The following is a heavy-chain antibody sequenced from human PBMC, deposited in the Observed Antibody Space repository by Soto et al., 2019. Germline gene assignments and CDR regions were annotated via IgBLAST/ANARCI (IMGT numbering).Heavy chain of an antibody. D-gene: IGHD3-10*01. V-gene: IGHV4-4*02. Sequence: QVQLQESGPGLVKPSETLSVTCEVSGDSITSSNWWSWVRHPPGKGLEWIGDIYHSGSANHNPSLKSRVTISVDKSKNQFSLELRSMTAADTAIYYCARELGAGSYYKSFDFWGQGTLVTVSS. J-gene: IGHJ4*02. CDR1: GDSITSSNW. CDR3: ARELGAGSYYKSFDF. CDR2: IYHSGSA.